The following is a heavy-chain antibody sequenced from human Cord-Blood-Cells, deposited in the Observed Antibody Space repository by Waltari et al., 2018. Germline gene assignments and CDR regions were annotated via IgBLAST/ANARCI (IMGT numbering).Heavy chain of an antibody. Sequence: QITLKESGPTLVKPTPTLPLSCTFSGFSLSTSGVGVGWIRQPPGKALEWLALSYWNEDKRYSPSLKSRRTITKDTSKNQVVLTMTNMEPVDTATYYCAHSDYDFWSGNWFDPWGQGTLVTVA. CDR1: GFSLSTSGVG. CDR2: SYWNEDK. J-gene: IGHJ5*02. CDR3: AHSDYDFWSGNWFDP. V-gene: IGHV2-5*01. D-gene: IGHD3-3*01.